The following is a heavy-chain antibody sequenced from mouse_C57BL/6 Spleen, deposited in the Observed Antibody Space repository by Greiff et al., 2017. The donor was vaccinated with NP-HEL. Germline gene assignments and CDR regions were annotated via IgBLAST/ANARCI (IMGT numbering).Heavy chain of an antibody. CDR1: GFTFSDAW. Sequence: EVKLEESGGGLVQPGGSMKLSCAASGFTFSDAWMDWVRQSPEKGLEWVAEIRNKANNHATYYAESVKGRFTISRDDSKSSVYLQMNSLRAEDTGIYYCTRPLYYYGSRPWFAYWGQGTLVTVSA. D-gene: IGHD1-1*01. J-gene: IGHJ3*01. CDR3: TRPLYYYGSRPWFAY. CDR2: IRNKANNHAT. V-gene: IGHV6-6*01.